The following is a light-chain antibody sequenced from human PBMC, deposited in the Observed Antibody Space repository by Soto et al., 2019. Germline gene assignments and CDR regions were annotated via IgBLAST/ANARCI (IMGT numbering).Light chain of an antibody. CDR1: NIGDRN. CDR2: DDN. Sequence: SYVLTQPPSVSVAPGQTATITSGENNIGDRNVHWYQHKPGQAPAVVVFDDNDRPSGIPERFSGSNSGNTATLTINFVEAGDEADYYCQVLDDALDHPALGGGTKLPVL. CDR3: QVLDDALDHPA. J-gene: IGLJ2*01. V-gene: IGLV3-21*02.